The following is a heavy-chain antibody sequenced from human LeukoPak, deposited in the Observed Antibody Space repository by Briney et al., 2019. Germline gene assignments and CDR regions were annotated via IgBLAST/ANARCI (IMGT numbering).Heavy chain of an antibody. Sequence: PSETLSLTCAVSGGSISSYYWSWIRQPPGKGLEWIGYIYYSGSTNYNPSLKSRVTISVDTSKNQFSLKLSSVTAADTAVYYCARVDLDYGGNKDAFDIWGQGTMVTVSS. D-gene: IGHD4-23*01. CDR2: IYYSGST. CDR1: GGSISSYY. CDR3: ARVDLDYGGNKDAFDI. V-gene: IGHV4-59*01. J-gene: IGHJ3*02.